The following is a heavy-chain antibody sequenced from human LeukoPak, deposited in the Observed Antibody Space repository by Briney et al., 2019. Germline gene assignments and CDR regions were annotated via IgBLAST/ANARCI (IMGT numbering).Heavy chain of an antibody. CDR2: IKSDGSST. D-gene: IGHD2-15*01. V-gene: IGHV3-74*01. CDR1: GFTFSTYW. Sequence: GGSLRLSCAASGFTFSTYWMHWVRQAPGKGLVWVSRIKSDGSSTSYADSAKGRFIISRDNAKNTLYLQMNSLKTEDTAVYYCTTDETPPSWGQGTLVTVSS. J-gene: IGHJ4*02. CDR3: TTDETPPS.